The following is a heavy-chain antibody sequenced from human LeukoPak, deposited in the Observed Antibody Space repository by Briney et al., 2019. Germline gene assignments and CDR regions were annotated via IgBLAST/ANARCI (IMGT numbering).Heavy chain of an antibody. Sequence: GASVKVSCKASGYTFTGYYMHWVRQAPGQGLEWMGWINPNSGGTNYAQKFQGRVTMTRDTSISTAYMELSRLRSDDTAVYYCAVTYGGNSGGAFDIWGQGTMVTVSS. CDR3: AVTYGGNSGGAFDI. CDR2: INPNSGGT. CDR1: GYTFTGYY. V-gene: IGHV1-2*02. J-gene: IGHJ3*02. D-gene: IGHD4-23*01.